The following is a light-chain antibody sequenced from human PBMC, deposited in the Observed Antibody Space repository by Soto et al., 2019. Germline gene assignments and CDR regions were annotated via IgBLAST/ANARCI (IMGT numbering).Light chain of an antibody. CDR1: SSDVGGYNY. J-gene: IGLJ1*01. CDR2: EVS. V-gene: IGLV2-14*01. Sequence: QSVLTQPASVSGSPGQSITISCTGTSSDVGGYNYVSWYQQHPGKAPKLMIYEVSNRPSGVSNRFSGSESGNPASLTIFGLQAEGEADYYCSSYTTTNPYVFATGTKVTVL. CDR3: SSYTTTNPYV.